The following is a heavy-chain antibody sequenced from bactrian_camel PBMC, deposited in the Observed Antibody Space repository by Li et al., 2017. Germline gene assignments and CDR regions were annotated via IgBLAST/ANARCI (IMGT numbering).Heavy chain of an antibody. Sequence: VQLVESGGGLVQAGGSLRLSCAASGYTDNTYCMAWFRQAPGKEREGVAAIGSNGRANYADSVKGRFTISLDNIQFIVYLQMNNLKPEDAAKYYCAVAPYLRLSHVQDLGIAAYNYWSQGTQVTVS. V-gene: IGHV3S67*01. J-gene: IGHJ4*01. D-gene: IGHD4*01. CDR2: IGSNGRA. CDR1: GYTDNTYC. CDR3: AVAPYLRLSHVQDLGIAAYNY.